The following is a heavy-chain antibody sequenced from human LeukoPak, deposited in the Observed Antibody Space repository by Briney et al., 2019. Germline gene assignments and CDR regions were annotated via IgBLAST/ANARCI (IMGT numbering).Heavy chain of an antibody. J-gene: IGHJ5*02. Sequence: GASVKVSCKASGYTFTGYFMHWVRQAPGQGLEWMGWINPNSGGTNYAQKFQGWVTMTRDTSISTAYMELSRLRSDDTAVYYCARETDNNWFDPWGQGTLVTVSS. D-gene: IGHD1-14*01. CDR3: ARETDNNWFDP. V-gene: IGHV1-2*04. CDR1: GYTFTGYF. CDR2: INPNSGGT.